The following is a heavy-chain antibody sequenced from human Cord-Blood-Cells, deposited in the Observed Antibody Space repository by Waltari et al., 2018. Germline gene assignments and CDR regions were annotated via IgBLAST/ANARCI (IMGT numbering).Heavy chain of an antibody. CDR3: ASGSRGGGGIYGMDV. CDR2: SNPNSGGT. J-gene: IGHJ6*02. CDR1: GYTFTGYY. D-gene: IGHD6-19*01. V-gene: IGHV1-2*04. Sequence: QVQLVQSGAEVKKPGASVKVSCKASGYTFTGYYMHWVRQAPGQGLEWMGLSNPNSGGTNYSQKFQGWVTMTRDTSISTAYMELSRLRSDDTAVYYCASGSRGGGGIYGMDVWGQGTTVTVSS.